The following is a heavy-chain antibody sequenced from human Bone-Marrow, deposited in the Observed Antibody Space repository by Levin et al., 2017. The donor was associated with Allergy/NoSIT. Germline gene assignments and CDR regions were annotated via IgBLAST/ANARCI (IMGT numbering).Heavy chain of an antibody. Sequence: ASVKVSCKSSGFTFTGHYMHWVRQAPGEGLEWMGRIDPNSGGTNYAQKFQGRVTMTRDTSITTAYMELSRLRSDDTAVYYCARDYSSRPDNYFDYWGQGTLVTVSS. CDR3: ARDYSSRPDNYFDY. CDR1: GFTFTGHY. V-gene: IGHV1-2*06. J-gene: IGHJ4*02. CDR2: IDPNSGGT. D-gene: IGHD6-13*01.